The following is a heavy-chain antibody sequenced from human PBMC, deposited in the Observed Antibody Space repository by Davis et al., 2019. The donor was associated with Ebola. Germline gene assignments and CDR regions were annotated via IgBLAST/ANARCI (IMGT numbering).Heavy chain of an antibody. CDR3: ASSTTVTFLYPYYYGMDV. D-gene: IGHD4-17*01. V-gene: IGHV4-34*01. CDR1: GGSFSGYY. Sequence: SETLSLTCAVYGGSFSGYYWSWIRQPPGKGLEWIGEINHSGSTNYNPSLKSRVTISVDTSKNQFSLKLSSVTAADTAVYYCASSTTVTFLYPYYYGMDVWGQGTTVTVSS. J-gene: IGHJ6*02. CDR2: INHSGST.